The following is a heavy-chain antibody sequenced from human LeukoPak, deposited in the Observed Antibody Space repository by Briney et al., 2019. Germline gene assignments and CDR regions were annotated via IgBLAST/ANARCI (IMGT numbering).Heavy chain of an antibody. CDR1: GYTFTSYD. Sequence: APVKVSCKASGYTFTSYDINWVRQATGQGLEWMGWMNPNSGNTGYAQKFQGRVTITRNTSISTAYMGLSSLRSEDTAVYYCARAQDGDLDYWGQGTLVTVSS. D-gene: IGHD4-17*01. V-gene: IGHV1-8*03. CDR2: MNPNSGNT. CDR3: ARAQDGDLDY. J-gene: IGHJ4*02.